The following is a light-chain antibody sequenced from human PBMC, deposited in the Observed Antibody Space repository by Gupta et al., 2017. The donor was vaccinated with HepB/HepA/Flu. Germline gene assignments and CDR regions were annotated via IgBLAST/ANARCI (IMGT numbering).Light chain of an antibody. CDR3: QTWNTGVEV. J-gene: IGLJ3*02. Sequence: LVLPLPPSASASLGASFKLTSTLRRGHSRFAIAWHQQQPEKGPRFLMKVNSDGSHSKGDGIPDRFSGSSSGAERYLTISSLQSEDEADYYCQTWNTGVEVFGGGTKLTVL. CDR2: VNSDGSH. CDR1: RGHSRFA. V-gene: IGLV4-69*01.